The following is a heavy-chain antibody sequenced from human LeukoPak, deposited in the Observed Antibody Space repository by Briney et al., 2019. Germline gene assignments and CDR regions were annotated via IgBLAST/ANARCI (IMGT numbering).Heavy chain of an antibody. V-gene: IGHV4-4*02. CDR1: GGSISSSNW. CDR3: ARAPIYSSSWFDP. CDR2: IYHSGST. Sequence: SETLSLTCAVSGGSISSSNWWSWVRQPPGKGLEWIGEIYHSGSTNYNPSLKSRVTISVDKSKNQFSLKLSSVTAADTAVYNCARAPIYSSSWFDPWGQGTLVTVSS. J-gene: IGHJ5*02. D-gene: IGHD6-13*01.